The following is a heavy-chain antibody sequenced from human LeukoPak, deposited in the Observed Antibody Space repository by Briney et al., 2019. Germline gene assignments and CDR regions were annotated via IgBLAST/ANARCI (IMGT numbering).Heavy chain of an antibody. CDR1: GFTFSAHE. Sequence: GGSLRLSCVVSGFTFSAHEMNWVRQAPGKGLEWIACISSLSHTTNYAESVKGRFAISRDNAENTLYLQMNSLRAEDTAIYYCARGGRYYGSGSYYNHFDYWGQGTLVTVST. CDR3: ARGGRYYGSGSYYNHFDY. J-gene: IGHJ4*02. V-gene: IGHV3-48*03. CDR2: ISSLSHTT. D-gene: IGHD3-10*01.